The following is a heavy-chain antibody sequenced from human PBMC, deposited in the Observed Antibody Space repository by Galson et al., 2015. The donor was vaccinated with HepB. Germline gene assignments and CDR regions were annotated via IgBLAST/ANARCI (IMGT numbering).Heavy chain of an antibody. D-gene: IGHD3-16*01. CDR1: GGTFSSYA. CDR2: IIPILGIA. Sequence: SVKVSCKASGGTFSSYAISWVRQAPGQGLEWMGRIIPILGIANYAQKFQGRVTITADKSTSTAYMELSSLRSEDTAVYYCARMIPLGGWQYYFDYWGQGTLVTVSS. CDR3: ARMIPLGGWQYYFDY. J-gene: IGHJ4*02. V-gene: IGHV1-69*04.